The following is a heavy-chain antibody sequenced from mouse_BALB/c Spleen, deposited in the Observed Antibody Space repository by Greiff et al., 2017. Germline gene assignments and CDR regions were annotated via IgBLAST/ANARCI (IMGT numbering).Heavy chain of an antibody. J-gene: IGHJ3*01. CDR1: GFNIKDYY. Sequence: EVQLQQSGAELVRSGASVKLSCTASGFNIKDYYMHWVKQRPEQGLEWIGWIDPENGDTEYAPKFQGKATMTADTSSNTAYLQLSSLTSEDTAVYYCKGDDDGGCAYWGQGTLVTVSA. D-gene: IGHD2-4*01. CDR2: IDPENGDT. V-gene: IGHV14-4*02. CDR3: KGDDDGGCAY.